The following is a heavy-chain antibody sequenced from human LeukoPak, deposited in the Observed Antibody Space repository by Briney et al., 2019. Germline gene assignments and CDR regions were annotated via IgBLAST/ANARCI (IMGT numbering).Heavy chain of an antibody. J-gene: IGHJ4*02. CDR2: IYSGGST. CDR1: GFTVSSNY. CDR3: AKGRSVEGATYFDY. D-gene: IGHD1-26*01. Sequence: GGPLRLSCAASGFTVSSNYMSWVRQAPGKGLEWVSVIYSGGSTYYADSVKGRFTISRDNSKNTLYLQMNSLRAEDTAVYYCAKGRSVEGATYFDYWGQGTLVTVSS. V-gene: IGHV3-53*05.